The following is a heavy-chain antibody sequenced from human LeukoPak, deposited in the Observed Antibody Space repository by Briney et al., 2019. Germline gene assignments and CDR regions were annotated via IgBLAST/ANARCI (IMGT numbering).Heavy chain of an antibody. Sequence: ETLSLTCTVSGGSISGYYWSWVRQAPGKGLEWVSAISGSGGSTYYADSVKGRFTISRDNSKNTLYLQMNSLRAEDTAVYYCAKTQYIVGAKGAFDIWGQGTMVTVSS. CDR1: GGSISGYY. CDR3: AKTQYIVGAKGAFDI. V-gene: IGHV3-23*01. J-gene: IGHJ3*02. D-gene: IGHD1-26*01. CDR2: ISGSGGST.